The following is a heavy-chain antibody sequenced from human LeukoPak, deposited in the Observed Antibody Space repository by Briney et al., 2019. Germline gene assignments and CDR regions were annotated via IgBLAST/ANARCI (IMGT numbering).Heavy chain of an antibody. CDR1: GFTFSSYG. Sequence: PGRSLRLSCAASGFTFSSYGMHWVRQATGKGLEWVAVISYDGSNKYYADSVRGRFTISRDNSKNTLYLQMNSLRAEDTSLYYCAKDLWTYGSGSSVDYWGQGTLVTVSS. CDR3: AKDLWTYGSGSSVDY. J-gene: IGHJ4*02. CDR2: ISYDGSNK. V-gene: IGHV3-30*18. D-gene: IGHD3-10*01.